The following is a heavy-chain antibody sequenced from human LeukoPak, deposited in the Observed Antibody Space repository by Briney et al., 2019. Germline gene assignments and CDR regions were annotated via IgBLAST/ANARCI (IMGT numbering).Heavy chain of an antibody. CDR2: ISSGSSTI. D-gene: IGHD2-15*01. J-gene: IGHJ3*02. CDR1: GFTLSSYS. Sequence: GGSLRLSCAASGFTLSSYSMNWVRQAPGKGLEWVSYISSGSSTIYYADSVKGRFTISRDNAKNSLYLQMNSLRAEDTAVYYCAREGYCSGGSCYDAFDIWGQGTMVTVSS. CDR3: AREGYCSGGSCYDAFDI. V-gene: IGHV3-48*04.